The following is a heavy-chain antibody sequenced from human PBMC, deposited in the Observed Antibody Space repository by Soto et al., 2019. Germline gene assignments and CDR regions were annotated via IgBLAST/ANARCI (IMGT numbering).Heavy chain of an antibody. CDR2: IWYDGSKK. CDR3: ARELGEYSKWPAHNFDY. D-gene: IGHD5-18*01. J-gene: IGHJ4*02. V-gene: IGHV3-33*01. CDR1: GFTFSNYG. Sequence: QVQLVESGGGVVQPGRSLRVPCVASGFTFSNYGMHWVRQAPGKGLEWVAAIWYDGSKKYYADSVRGRFTISRDNSKNTLYLEMNNLRAEDTAMYYCARELGEYSKWPAHNFDYWGQGTLVTVSS.